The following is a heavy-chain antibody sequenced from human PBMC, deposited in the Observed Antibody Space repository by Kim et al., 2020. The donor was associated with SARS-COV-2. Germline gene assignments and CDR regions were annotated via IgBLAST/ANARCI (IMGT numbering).Heavy chain of an antibody. D-gene: IGHD2-2*01. CDR2: IYSGGPT. CDR3: ARIIVISGTCDYFDY. CDR1: GFTVSSHY. J-gene: IGHJ4*02. Sequence: GGSLRLSCAVSGFTVSSHYMTWVRQAPGKGLEWVSVIYSGGPTYYADSVKGRFTISRDTSKNMVFLQMNSLRAEDAAVYYCARIIVISGTCDYFDYWGQGTLVTVSS. V-gene: IGHV3-53*01.